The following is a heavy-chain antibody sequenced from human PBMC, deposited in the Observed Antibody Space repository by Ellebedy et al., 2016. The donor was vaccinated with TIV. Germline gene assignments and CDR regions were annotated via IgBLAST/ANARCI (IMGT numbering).Heavy chain of an antibody. CDR3: AVGHRYPGGFDY. CDR2: ISDSGGNT. J-gene: IGHJ4*02. V-gene: IGHV3-23*01. D-gene: IGHD4-23*01. Sequence: GESLKISCAASGFTFSSYAMNWVRQAPGKGLEWVSGISDSGGNTYYADSVKGRFTISRDNSKNTLYLQMNSLRAEDTAVYYCAVGHRYPGGFDYWGQGTLVTVSS. CDR1: GFTFSSYA.